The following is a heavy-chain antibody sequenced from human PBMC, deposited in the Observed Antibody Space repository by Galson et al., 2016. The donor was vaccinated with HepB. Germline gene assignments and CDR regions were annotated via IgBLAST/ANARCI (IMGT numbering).Heavy chain of an antibody. CDR2: INTDNGNT. J-gene: IGHJ5*02. D-gene: IGHD2-15*01. CDR1: GYDFINYA. CDR3: ARDRALTLDPAARHWFDP. V-gene: IGHV1-3*04. Sequence: SVKVSCKASGYDFINYAMHWVRQAPGQGLEWMGWINTDNGNTKYSAKFQGRVTFTRDTSTSAASMTLTSLTSEDTAVYYCARDRALTLDPAARHWFDPWGQGTLVTVSS.